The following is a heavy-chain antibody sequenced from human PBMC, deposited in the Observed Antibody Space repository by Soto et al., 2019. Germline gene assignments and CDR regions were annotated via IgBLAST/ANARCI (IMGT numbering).Heavy chain of an antibody. Sequence: SETLALTCSVSGDSISSGGSSWRWIRQTPGKGLEWLGYLYHTGSTFYNPSLKSRVTISGDRSKSQFSLKLSSVTAAETAVYYCARGTGGYDTHIEYWGQGTLVTVSS. V-gene: IGHV4-30-2*01. J-gene: IGHJ4*02. CDR3: ARGTGGYDTHIEY. CDR2: LYHTGST. D-gene: IGHD2-8*02. CDR1: GDSISSGGSS.